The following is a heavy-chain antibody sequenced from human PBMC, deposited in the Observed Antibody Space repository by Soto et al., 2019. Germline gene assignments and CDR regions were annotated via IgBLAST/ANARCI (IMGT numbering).Heavy chain of an antibody. CDR2: INAGKGNI. V-gene: IGHV1-3*01. J-gene: IGHJ6*02. Sequence: ASVKVSCKASGYSFSTYAMHWVRQAPGQRLEWMGWINAGKGNIKYSQKFQGRVTITRDTSASTDYMELSSLRSEDTAVYYCAYYYYGMDVWGQGTTVTVSS. CDR1: GYSFSTYA. CDR3: AYYYYGMDV.